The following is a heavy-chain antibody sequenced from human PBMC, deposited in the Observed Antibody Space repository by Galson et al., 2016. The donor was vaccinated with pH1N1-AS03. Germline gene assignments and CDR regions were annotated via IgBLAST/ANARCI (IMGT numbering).Heavy chain of an antibody. Sequence: SVKVSCKASGYTFTSYGIGWVRQAPGQGLEWMGWISPYNGRTEYAQKLQGRVTMTTDTSTSTAYMELRSLISDDTAMYYYARAFCSGGSCYDYFYYAVDVWGQGTTVTVSS. D-gene: IGHD2-15*01. V-gene: IGHV1-18*01. CDR3: ARAFCSGGSCYDYFYYAVDV. J-gene: IGHJ6*02. CDR1: GYTFTSYG. CDR2: ISPYNGRT.